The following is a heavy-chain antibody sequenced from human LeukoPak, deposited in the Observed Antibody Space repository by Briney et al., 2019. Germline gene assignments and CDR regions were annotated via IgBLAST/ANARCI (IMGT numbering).Heavy chain of an antibody. V-gene: IGHV4-59*06. CDR2: VYYSGST. CDR1: GGSISSDY. J-gene: IGHJ5*02. D-gene: IGHD6-6*01. CDR3: ARGGAAARPLDP. Sequence: SETLSLTCTVSGGSISSDYWSWIRQPPGKGLEWIGYVYYSGSTYYNPSLKSRVTISVDTSKNQFSLKLSSVTAADTAVYYCARGGAAARPLDPWGQGTLVTVSS.